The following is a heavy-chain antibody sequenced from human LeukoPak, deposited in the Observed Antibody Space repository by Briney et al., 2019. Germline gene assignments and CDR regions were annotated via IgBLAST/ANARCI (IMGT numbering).Heavy chain of an antibody. Sequence: NPNSGGTNYAQKFQGRVTMTRYTSISTAYMELSRLRSDDTAVYYCAREHSSSSGKVFDYWGQGTLVTVSS. J-gene: IGHJ4*02. CDR2: NPNSGGT. V-gene: IGHV1-2*02. D-gene: IGHD6-6*01. CDR3: AREHSSSSGKVFDY.